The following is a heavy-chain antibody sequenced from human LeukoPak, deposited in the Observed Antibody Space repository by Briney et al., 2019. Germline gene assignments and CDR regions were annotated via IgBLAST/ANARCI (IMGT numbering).Heavy chain of an antibody. CDR3: ARAALAAARIYYYMDV. V-gene: IGHV3-48*03. CDR1: GFTFSSYE. D-gene: IGHD6-13*01. Sequence: GGSLRLSCAASGFTFSSYEMNWVRQAPGKGLEWVSYISSSGSTIYYADSVKGRFTISRDNAKNSLYLQMNSLRAEDAAVYYCARAALAAARIYYYMDVWGKGTTVTVSS. J-gene: IGHJ6*03. CDR2: ISSSGSTI.